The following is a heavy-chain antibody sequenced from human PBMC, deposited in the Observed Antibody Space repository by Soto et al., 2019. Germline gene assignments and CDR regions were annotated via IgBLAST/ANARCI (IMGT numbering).Heavy chain of an antibody. J-gene: IGHJ6*02. CDR2: ISWNSGSI. D-gene: IGHD3-3*02. Sequence: PGGSLRLSCAASGFTFDDYAMHWVRQAPGKGLEWVSGISWNSGSIGYADSVKGRFTISRDNAKNSLYLQMNSLRAEDTALYYCAKDMGIRAYYGMDVWGQGTTVTAP. V-gene: IGHV3-9*01. CDR3: AKDMGIRAYYGMDV. CDR1: GFTFDDYA.